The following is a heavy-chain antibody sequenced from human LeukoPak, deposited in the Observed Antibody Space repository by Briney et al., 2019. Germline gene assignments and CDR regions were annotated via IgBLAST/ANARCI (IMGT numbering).Heavy chain of an antibody. D-gene: IGHD1-26*01. CDR2: ISSSSSTI. CDR3: ASPTISRSLDY. CDR1: GFTFSSSS. J-gene: IGHJ4*02. Sequence: PGGSLRLSCAASGFTFSSSSMNWVRQAPGKGLEWVSYISSSSSTIYYADSVKGRFTISRDNAKNSLYLQMNSLRAEDTAVYYCASPTISRSLDYWGQGTMVTVSS. V-gene: IGHV3-48*01.